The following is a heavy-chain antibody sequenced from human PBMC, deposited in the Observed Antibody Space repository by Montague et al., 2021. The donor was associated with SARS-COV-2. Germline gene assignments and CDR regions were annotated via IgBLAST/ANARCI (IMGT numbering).Heavy chain of an antibody. V-gene: IGHV4-34*01. Sequence: SETLSLTCAVYGPSFSGYYWSWIRQPPGKGLEWIGEINHSGSTNYNPSLKSRVTISVDTSKNQFSLKLSSVTAADTAVYYCAIPMVRGFSRAFDIWGQGTMVTVSS. J-gene: IGHJ3*02. CDR1: GPSFSGYY. CDR3: AIPMVRGFSRAFDI. CDR2: INHSGST. D-gene: IGHD3-10*01.